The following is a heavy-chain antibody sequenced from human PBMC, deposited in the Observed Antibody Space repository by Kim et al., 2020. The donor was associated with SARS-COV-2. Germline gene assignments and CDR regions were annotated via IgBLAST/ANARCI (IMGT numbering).Heavy chain of an antibody. J-gene: IGHJ4*02. D-gene: IGHD6-19*01. CDR3: ARDLGFSSDGSGY. Sequence: YADSVKGRVTHSRDNSKNTLYLQMNSLRAEDTAVYYCARDLGFSSDGSGYWGQGTLVTVSS. V-gene: IGHV3-33*01.